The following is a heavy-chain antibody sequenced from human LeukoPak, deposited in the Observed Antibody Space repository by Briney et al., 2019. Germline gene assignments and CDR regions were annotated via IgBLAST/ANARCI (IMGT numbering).Heavy chain of an antibody. CDR3: ARDRYYYGSGSYYFDY. CDR1: GGSISSYY. V-gene: IGHV4-4*07. Sequence: SETLSLTCTFSGGSISSYYWSWIRQPAGKGLEWVGRTHTSGSTNYNPSLKSRVTMSVDTSKNQFSLKPSSVTGADTAVYYCARDRYYYGSGSYYFDYWGQGTLVTVSS. D-gene: IGHD3-10*01. J-gene: IGHJ4*02. CDR2: THTSGST.